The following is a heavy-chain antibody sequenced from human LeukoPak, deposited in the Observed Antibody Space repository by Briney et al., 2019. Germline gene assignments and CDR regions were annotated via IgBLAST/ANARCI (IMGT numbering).Heavy chain of an antibody. D-gene: IGHD1-1*01. CDR3: ARLYNWNDFDY. J-gene: IGHJ4*02. Sequence: PGGSLRLSCAASGLTFRDYYMSWIRQAPGKGLEWVSFISSSGSTMYYADSVKGRFTISRDNAKNSLYLQMSSLGAEDTAAYYCARLYNWNDFDYWGQGTLVTVSS. V-gene: IGHV3-11*01. CDR1: GLTFRDYY. CDR2: ISSSGSTM.